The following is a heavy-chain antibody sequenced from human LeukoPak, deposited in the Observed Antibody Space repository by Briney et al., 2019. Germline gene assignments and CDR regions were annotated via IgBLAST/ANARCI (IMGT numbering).Heavy chain of an antibody. J-gene: IGHJ6*02. Sequence: PGGSLRLSCAASGFTFSSYAMHWVRQAPCKGLEWVAVISYDGSNKYYADSVKGRFTISRDNSKNTLYLQMNSLRAEDTAVYYCARDRKRSVYYYYGMDVWGQGTTVTVSS. CDR3: ARDRKRSVYYYYGMDV. V-gene: IGHV3-30*04. CDR2: ISYDGSNK. CDR1: GFTFSSYA. D-gene: IGHD1-14*01.